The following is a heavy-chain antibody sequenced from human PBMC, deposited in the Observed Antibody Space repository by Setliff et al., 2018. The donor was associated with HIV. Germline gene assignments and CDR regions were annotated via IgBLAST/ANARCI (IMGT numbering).Heavy chain of an antibody. CDR3: ARDRKVRESGYMDV. V-gene: IGHV4-39*02. J-gene: IGHJ6*03. Sequence: SETLSLTCTVSGDSITNSFYFWAWIRQPPGEGLEWIGSIDYSGNSHYNPSLKSRVTISVDTSKNQFSLKLSYVTAADTAVYHCARDRKVRESGYMDVWGKGTTVTVSS. CDR2: IDYSGNS. CDR1: GDSITNSFYF. D-gene: IGHD3-10*01.